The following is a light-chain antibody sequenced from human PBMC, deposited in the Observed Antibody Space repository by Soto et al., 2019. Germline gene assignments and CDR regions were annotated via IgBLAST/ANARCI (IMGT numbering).Light chain of an antibody. CDR3: QQHGSWTGT. V-gene: IGKV3-20*01. J-gene: IGKJ1*01. CDR1: QSVSSSY. CDR2: GAS. Sequence: ETVLMQSPGTLSLSPGERATLSCRASQSVSSSYLAWYQQKPGQAPSLLIYGASSRATGIPDRFSGSGSGTDFTLTISRLEPEDFAVYYCQQHGSWTGTFGQGTKVEIK.